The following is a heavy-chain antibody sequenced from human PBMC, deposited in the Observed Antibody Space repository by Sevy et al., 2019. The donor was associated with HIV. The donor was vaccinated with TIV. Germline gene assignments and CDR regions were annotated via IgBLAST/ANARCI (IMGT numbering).Heavy chain of an antibody. CDR2: FEPKTDGETT. V-gene: IGHV3-15*04. Sequence: GSLRLSCTASGFTFSDAWMSWVRQAPGKGLEWVGRFEPKTDGETTDYAAPVKGRFTISRDVSKTTLYLQMNSLKTEDTAVYFCTTTVTTPWAFDYWGQGTLVTVSS. CDR1: GFTFSDAW. D-gene: IGHD4-17*01. J-gene: IGHJ4*02. CDR3: TTTVTTPWAFDY.